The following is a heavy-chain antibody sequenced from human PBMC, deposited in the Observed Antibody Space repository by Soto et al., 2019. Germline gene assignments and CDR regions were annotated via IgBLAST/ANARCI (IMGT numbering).Heavy chain of an antibody. J-gene: IGHJ3*02. D-gene: IGHD3-10*01. CDR2: INHSGST. CDR3: ARDSRGAGDAFDI. CDR1: GGSFTGYY. Sequence: SVTLSLTCAVYGGSFTGYYWSWIRQPPGKGLEWIGEINHSGSTNYNPSLKSRVTISVDKSKNQFSLKLSSVTAADTAVYYCARDSRGAGDAFDIWGQGTMVT. V-gene: IGHV4-34*01.